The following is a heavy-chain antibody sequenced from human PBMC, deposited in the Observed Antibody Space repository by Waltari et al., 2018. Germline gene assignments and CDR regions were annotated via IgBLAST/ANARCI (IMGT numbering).Heavy chain of an antibody. V-gene: IGHV4-38-2*02. D-gene: IGHD4-17*01. CDR3: AKDLNSHSTTVIGYYYYGMDV. Sequence: QVQLQESGPGLVKPSETLSLTCAVSGYSISSGYYWGWIRQPPGKGLEWIGSIYHSGSTYYNPSLKSRVTISVDTSKNQFSLKLSSVTAADTAVYYCAKDLNSHSTTVIGYYYYGMDVWGQGTTVTVSS. J-gene: IGHJ6*02. CDR1: GYSISSGYY. CDR2: IYHSGST.